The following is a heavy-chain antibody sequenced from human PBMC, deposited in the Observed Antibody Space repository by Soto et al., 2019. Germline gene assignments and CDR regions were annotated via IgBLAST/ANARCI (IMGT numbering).Heavy chain of an antibody. CDR1: GGPISIYY. V-gene: IGHV4-59*08. J-gene: IGHJ3*02. D-gene: IGHD3-22*01. CDR2: ISYSGST. Sequence: PETLSPTFPSSGGPISIYYWSWIRQPPRQGMVWIGYISYSGSTNYNPSLKSRVTISVDTSKNQFSLKLSSVTAADTAVYYCARHLLLYYYDSSGYYLRDAFDIWGQGTMVTVS. CDR3: ARHLLLYYYDSSGYYLRDAFDI.